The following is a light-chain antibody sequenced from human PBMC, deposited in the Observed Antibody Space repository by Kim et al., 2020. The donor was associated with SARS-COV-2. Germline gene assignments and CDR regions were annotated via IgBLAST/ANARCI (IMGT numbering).Light chain of an antibody. CDR2: QDS. Sequence: GAPGQPASITCSGDKLGDKYACWYQQKPGHAPVLVIYQDSKRPSGIPERFSGSNSGNTATLTISGTQAMDEADYYCQAWDSSTVVFGGGTQLTVL. CDR3: QAWDSSTVV. CDR1: KLGDKY. J-gene: IGLJ2*01. V-gene: IGLV3-1*01.